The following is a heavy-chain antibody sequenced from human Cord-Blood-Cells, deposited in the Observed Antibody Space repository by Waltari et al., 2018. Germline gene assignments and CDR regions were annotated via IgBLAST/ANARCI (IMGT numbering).Heavy chain of an antibody. CDR3: ARRLATIFGVVIGFDY. Sequence: QLQLQESGPGLVKPSETLSLTCPVSGGSIRSSSSYWGWLLPPPGKGLEWIGSIYYSGSTYYNPSLKSRVTISVDTSKNQFSLKLSSVTAADTAVYYCARRLATIFGVVIGFDYWGQGTLVTVSS. J-gene: IGHJ4*02. CDR2: IYYSGST. CDR1: GGSIRSSSSY. V-gene: IGHV4-39*01. D-gene: IGHD3-3*01.